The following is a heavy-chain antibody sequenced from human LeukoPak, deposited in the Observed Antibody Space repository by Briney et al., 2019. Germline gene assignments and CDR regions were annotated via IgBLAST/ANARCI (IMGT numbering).Heavy chain of an antibody. J-gene: IGHJ3*01. CDR3: ARSIIVGATGAFNV. CDR1: GLSFSSSG. CDR2: ITATGSTI. V-gene: IGHV3-48*03. Sequence: GGSLRLSCAASGLSFSSSGMNWVRQAPGKGLEWVSYITATGSTIYYADSVKGRFTISRDNARSSLFLSMSSLRAEDTAVYYCARSIIVGATGAFNVWGQGTMVTVS. D-gene: IGHD1-26*01.